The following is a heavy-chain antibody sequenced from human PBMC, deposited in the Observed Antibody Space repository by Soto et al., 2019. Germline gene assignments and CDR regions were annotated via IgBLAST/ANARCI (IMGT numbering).Heavy chain of an antibody. CDR2: INHSGST. CDR1: GGSFSGYY. Sequence: SETLSLTCAVYGGSFSGYYWSWIRQPPGKGLEWIGEINHSGSTNYNPSLKSRVTISVDTSKNQFSPKLSSVTAADTAVYYCARHSRGNYYGSGSYFYGMDVWGQGTTVTVSS. V-gene: IGHV4-34*01. CDR3: ARHSRGNYYGSGSYFYGMDV. D-gene: IGHD3-10*01. J-gene: IGHJ6*02.